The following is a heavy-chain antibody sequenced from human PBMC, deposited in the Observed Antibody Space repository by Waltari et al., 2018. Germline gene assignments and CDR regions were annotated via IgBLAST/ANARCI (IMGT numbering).Heavy chain of an antibody. V-gene: IGHV3-7*01. CDR3: ARNSAGGGNTAYRTYDV. CDR1: GFSLSPYW. Sequence: EVQLVESGGDLVPPGGSLRLSCVTSGFSLSPYWMTWVRQAPGKGLEWVASIKQDGGETVYVDSVKGRFTISRDNAKNSLYLQMNTLRAEDTSLYYCARNSAGGGNTAYRTYDVWGHGTLVTVSS. D-gene: IGHD2-15*01. CDR2: IKQDGGET. J-gene: IGHJ3*01.